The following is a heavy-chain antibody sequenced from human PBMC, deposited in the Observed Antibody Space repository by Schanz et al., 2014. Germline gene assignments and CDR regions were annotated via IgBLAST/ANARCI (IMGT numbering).Heavy chain of an antibody. CDR3: ARESSNDIVLVPGAVFDH. Sequence: QVQLVESGGGVVQPGRSLRISCAASGFTFSSYALHWVRQAPGKGLEWVAFVPFDGSQKFYADSVKGRFTISRDNSKNTVYLQMNSLRPGDTAVYYCARESSNDIVLVPGAVFDHWGQGILVTVSS. CDR1: GFTFSSYA. V-gene: IGHV3-30*04. J-gene: IGHJ4*02. D-gene: IGHD2-2*01. CDR2: VPFDGSQK.